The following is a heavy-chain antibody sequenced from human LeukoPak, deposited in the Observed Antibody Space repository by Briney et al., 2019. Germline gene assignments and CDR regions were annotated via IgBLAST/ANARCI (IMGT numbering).Heavy chain of an antibody. CDR2: IRNDGSYE. Sequence: GGSLRLSCAASGFTFSSYAMHWVRQAPGKGLEWVTFIRNDGSYESYADSVKGRFTVSRDNSKKTLYLQMNSLRADDSAVYYCAKGRYGQLDYWGQGTLVIVSS. CDR3: AKGRYGQLDY. V-gene: IGHV3-30*02. J-gene: IGHJ4*02. D-gene: IGHD5-24*01. CDR1: GFTFSSYA.